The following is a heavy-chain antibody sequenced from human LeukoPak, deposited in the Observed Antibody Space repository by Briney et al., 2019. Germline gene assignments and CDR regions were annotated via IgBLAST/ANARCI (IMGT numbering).Heavy chain of an antibody. CDR2: INPNTGGT. V-gene: IGHV1-2*02. Sequence: AAVKVSCKASGYTFTGYYIYWVRQAPGQGLEWMGWINPNTGGTDSAQNFQGRVTMTRDTSISTAYMELSRLTSDDTAVYYCARDRYASSEYYYYWGQGTLVTVSS. J-gene: IGHJ4*02. CDR1: GYTFTGYY. D-gene: IGHD3-22*01. CDR3: ARDRYASSEYYYY.